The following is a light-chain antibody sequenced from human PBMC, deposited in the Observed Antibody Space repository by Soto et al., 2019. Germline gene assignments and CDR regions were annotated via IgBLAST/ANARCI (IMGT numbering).Light chain of an antibody. CDR2: GAS. V-gene: IGKV3-15*01. J-gene: IGKJ1*01. CDR3: QQYSRAPLT. Sequence: EIVMTQSPATLSVSPGERATLSCRASQSVSSNLAWYQQKPGQAPRLLIYGASTRASGVPDRFSGSGSGTDFTLTISSLEPEDFAVYYCQQYSRAPLTFGQGTKVDIK. CDR1: QSVSSN.